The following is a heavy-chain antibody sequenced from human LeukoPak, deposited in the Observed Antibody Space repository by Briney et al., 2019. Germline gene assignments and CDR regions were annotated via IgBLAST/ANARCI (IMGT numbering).Heavy chain of an antibody. V-gene: IGHV1-3*01. Sequence: GASVKVSCKASGYTFTSYAMHWVRQAPGQRLEWMGWINAGNGNTNYAQKLQGRVTMTTDTSTSTAYMELRSLRSDDTAVYYCARGGLGFDFQHWGQGTLVTVSS. CDR3: ARGGLGFDFQH. CDR1: GYTFTSYA. D-gene: IGHD3/OR15-3a*01. CDR2: INAGNGNT. J-gene: IGHJ1*01.